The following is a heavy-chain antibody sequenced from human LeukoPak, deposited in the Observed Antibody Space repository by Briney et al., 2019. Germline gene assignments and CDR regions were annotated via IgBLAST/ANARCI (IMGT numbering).Heavy chain of an antibody. V-gene: IGHV3-23*01. CDR1: GGSFSGYY. CDR3: AKDVADSGRYWDKFDY. CDR2: ISYSGGST. Sequence: ETLSLTCAVYGGSFSGYYWSWIRQLPGKGLEWVSGISYSGGSTYYADPVKGRFTISRDNSKNTLFLQMNSLRAEDTAVYYCAKDVADSGRYWDKFDYWGLGTQVTVSS. J-gene: IGHJ4*02. D-gene: IGHD1-26*01.